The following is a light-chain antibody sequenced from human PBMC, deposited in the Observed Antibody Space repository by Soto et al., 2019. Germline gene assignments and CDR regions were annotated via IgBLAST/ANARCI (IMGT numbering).Light chain of an antibody. CDR2: NTN. CDR3: AAWDDSLIGFYV. Sequence: QSVLTQPPSASGTPGQRVTISCSGSSPNIGSNTVSWYQQLPGTAPKLLIYNTNQRPSGVPDRFSGSKSGTSASLAISGLQSEDEADYYCAAWDDSLIGFYVFGTGTKVTVL. V-gene: IGLV1-44*01. CDR1: SPNIGSNT. J-gene: IGLJ1*01.